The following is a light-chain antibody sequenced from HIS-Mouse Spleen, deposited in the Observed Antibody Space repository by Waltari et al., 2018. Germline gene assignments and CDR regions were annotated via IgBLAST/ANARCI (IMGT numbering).Light chain of an antibody. V-gene: IGLV3-25*03. Sequence: SYELTQPPSVSVSPGQTARTTCSGDALPKQYAYWYQQKPGQAPVVVIYKDSERPSGIPERFSGSSSGTTVTLTISGVQAEDEADYYCQSADSSGTWVFGRGTKLTVL. CDR3: QSADSSGTWV. J-gene: IGLJ3*02. CDR2: KDS. CDR1: ALPKQY.